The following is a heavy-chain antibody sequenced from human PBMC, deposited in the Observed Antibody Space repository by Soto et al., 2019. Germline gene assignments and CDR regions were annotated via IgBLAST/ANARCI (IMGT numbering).Heavy chain of an antibody. V-gene: IGHV3-33*01. CDR3: ARDRDYGMAV. J-gene: IGHJ6*02. Sequence: QVQLVESGGGVVQPGRSLRLSCAASGFTFSSYGRHWVSQAPGKGLEWVAVIWYDGSNKYDADSVKGRFTISRDNSTNTLYLQMNSLRAEDTAVYYCARDRDYGMAVWGQGTTVTVSS. CDR1: GFTFSSYG. CDR2: IWYDGSNK.